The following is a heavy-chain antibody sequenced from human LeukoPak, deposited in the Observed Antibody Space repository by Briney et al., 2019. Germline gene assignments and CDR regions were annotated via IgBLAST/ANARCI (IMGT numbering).Heavy chain of an antibody. CDR3: ARVGYDILTGRPNYYYYYGMDV. J-gene: IGHJ6*02. Sequence: ASVTVSCKASGYTFTGYYMHWVRQAPGQGLEWMGWINPNSGGTNYAQKFQGRVTMTRDTSISTAYMELSRLRSDDTAVYYCARVGYDILTGRPNYYYYYGMDVWGQGTTVTVSS. CDR2: INPNSGGT. CDR1: GYTFTGYY. V-gene: IGHV1-2*02. D-gene: IGHD3-9*01.